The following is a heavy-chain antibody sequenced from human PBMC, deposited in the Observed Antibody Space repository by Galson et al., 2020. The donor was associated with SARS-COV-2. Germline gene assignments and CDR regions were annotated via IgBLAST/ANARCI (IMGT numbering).Heavy chain of an antibody. Sequence: PGKGLECISSISSSISYIYYADSVKGRFTLSRDNAKNSLYLQINSLRAEDTAVYYCARDRAAAGTGFDLWGQGTLVTVSS. V-gene: IGHV3-21*01. CDR3: ARDRAAAGTGFDL. J-gene: IGHJ5*02. CDR2: ISSSISYI. D-gene: IGHD6-13*01.